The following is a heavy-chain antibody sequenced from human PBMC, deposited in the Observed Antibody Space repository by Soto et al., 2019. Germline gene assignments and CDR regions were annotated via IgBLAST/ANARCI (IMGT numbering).Heavy chain of an antibody. J-gene: IGHJ3*02. CDR1: GYSFTSYW. CDR2: IYPGDSDT. Sequence: GESLKISCKGSGYSFTSYWIGWVRQMSGKGLEWMGIIYPGDSDTRYSPSFQGQVTISADKSISTAYLQWSSLKASDTAMYYCARRGPTTTFGGVNMGPADTFDIWGQGTMVTVSS. CDR3: ARRGPTTTFGGVNMGPADTFDI. V-gene: IGHV5-51*01. D-gene: IGHD3-16*01.